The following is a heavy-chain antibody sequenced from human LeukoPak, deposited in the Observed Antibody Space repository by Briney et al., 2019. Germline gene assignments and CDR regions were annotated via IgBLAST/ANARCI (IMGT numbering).Heavy chain of an antibody. J-gene: IGHJ5*02. CDR1: GGSISSSSYF. V-gene: IGHV4-39*07. CDR3: ARVHDYYDSSGYSGCEWFDP. CDR2: IYYSGST. Sequence: SETLSLTCTVSGGSISSSSYFWGWIRQPPGKGLEWIGTIYYSGSTYYNSSLKSRVTMSVDTSKNQFSPKLNSVTAADTAVYYCARVHDYYDSSGYSGCEWFDPWGQGTLVTVSS. D-gene: IGHD3-22*01.